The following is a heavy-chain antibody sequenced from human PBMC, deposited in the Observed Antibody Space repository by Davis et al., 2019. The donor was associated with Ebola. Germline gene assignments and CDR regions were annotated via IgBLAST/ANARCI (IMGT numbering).Heavy chain of an antibody. Sequence: PGGSLTLSCAASGFTLSIYTMHWVRQAPGKGLEWVAAISYDGRNKHYADSVRGRVVISRDTSKDTLYMPMSGLRAEDTAVYYCARDSGIFGDYYFDSWGQGTLVTVSS. CDR3: ARDSGIFGDYYFDS. V-gene: IGHV3-30*09. D-gene: IGHD3-10*02. CDR1: GFTLSIYT. J-gene: IGHJ4*02. CDR2: ISYDGRNK.